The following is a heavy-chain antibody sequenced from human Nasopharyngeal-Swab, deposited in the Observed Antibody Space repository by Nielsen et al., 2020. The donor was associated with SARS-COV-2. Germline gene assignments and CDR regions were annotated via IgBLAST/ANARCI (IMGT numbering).Heavy chain of an antibody. CDR2: IYPGDSDT. V-gene: IGHV5-51*01. CDR1: GYIFPAYW. J-gene: IGHJ4*02. Sequence: GASLKISCTGSGYIFPAYWIAWVRQLPGKGLEWVGIIYPGDSDTTYSPSFQGRVTLSADKSINTAYLQWSSLQASDTGIYYCARGIDFDYWGQGTLVTVSS. CDR3: ARGIDFDY.